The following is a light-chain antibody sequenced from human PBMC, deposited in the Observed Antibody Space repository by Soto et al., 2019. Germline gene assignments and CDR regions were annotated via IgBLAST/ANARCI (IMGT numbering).Light chain of an antibody. V-gene: IGKV3-15*01. J-gene: IGKJ4*01. Sequence: EIVMTQSPATLCVSPGERATLSCRASQSVSGKLAWYQHKTGQAPRLLIYGASTRATGIPARISGSGSETEFSLTISRVQSEDFAVYYCQQYNDWPLTFGGGTKVDIK. CDR2: GAS. CDR3: QQYNDWPLT. CDR1: QSVSGK.